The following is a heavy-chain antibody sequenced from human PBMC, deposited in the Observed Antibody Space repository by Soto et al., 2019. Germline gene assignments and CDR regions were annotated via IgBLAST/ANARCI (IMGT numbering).Heavy chain of an antibody. V-gene: IGHV2-5*02. J-gene: IGHJ3*02. CDR3: AHRRGASHAFDI. CDR2: IYWDDDK. D-gene: IGHD2-15*01. CDR1: GFSLSTSGVG. Sequence: QITLKESGPTLVKPTQTLTLTCTFSGFSLSTSGVGVGWIRQPPGKALEWLALIYWDDDKRYSPSLKSRLTISNDTSKNQVVLTMTNMDPVDTATYYCAHRRGASHAFDIWGQGTMVTVSS.